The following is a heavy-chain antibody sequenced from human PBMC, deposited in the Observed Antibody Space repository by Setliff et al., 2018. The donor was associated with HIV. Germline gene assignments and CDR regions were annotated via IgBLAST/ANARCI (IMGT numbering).Heavy chain of an antibody. Sequence: SETLSLTCTVSGGSISGHYWSWIRQPPGKGLEWIAYIFYTGSTNYNPSLKSRVTISVDTSKNQFFLKLSSVTATDTAVYYCVRGYCSSTTCYDDYYYMDVWGKGSTVTVSS. CDR2: IFYTGST. V-gene: IGHV4-59*11. D-gene: IGHD2-2*01. CDR3: VRGYCSSTTCYDDYYYMDV. CDR1: GGSISGHY. J-gene: IGHJ6*03.